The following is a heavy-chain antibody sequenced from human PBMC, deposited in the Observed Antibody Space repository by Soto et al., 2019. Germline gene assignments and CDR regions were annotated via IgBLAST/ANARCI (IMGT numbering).Heavy chain of an antibody. CDR1: GFTFRSYA. CDR2: ISGSGGST. Sequence: PGGSLRLSCAASGFTFRSYAMSWVRQAPGKGLEWVSAISGSGGSTYYADSVKGRFTISRDNSKDTLYLQMNSLRAEDTAVYYCAKQPLCSYGNAFDFWGQGTLVTVSS. CDR3: AKQPLCSYGNAFDF. J-gene: IGHJ4*02. V-gene: IGHV3-23*01. D-gene: IGHD5-18*01.